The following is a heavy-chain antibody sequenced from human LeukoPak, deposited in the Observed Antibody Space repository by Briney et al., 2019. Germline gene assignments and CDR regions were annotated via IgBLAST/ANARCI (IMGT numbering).Heavy chain of an antibody. D-gene: IGHD6-19*01. CDR3: AKDRGSGWPQFDY. CDR2: ISGSGGST. CDR1: GFSFRSYA. J-gene: IGHJ4*02. Sequence: GVLSLSCAASGFSFRSYAMSWVRQAPGKGLEWVSAISGSGGSTYYADSVKGRFTISRDNSKNTLYLQMTSLRAEDTAVYYCAKDRGSGWPQFDYWGQGTLVTVSS. V-gene: IGHV3-23*01.